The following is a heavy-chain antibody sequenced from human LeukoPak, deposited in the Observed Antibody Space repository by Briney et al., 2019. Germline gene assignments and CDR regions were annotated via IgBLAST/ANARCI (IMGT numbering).Heavy chain of an antibody. CDR1: GFTFSGHN. V-gene: IGHV3-21*01. D-gene: IGHD6-13*01. Sequence: GGSLRLSCAASGFTFSGHNMNWVRQAPGKGLEWVSSISGSSGFIYYADSVKGRFTISRDNAKNSLWPQMYSLRAEDTAVYYCARATAAVVDYWGQGTLVTASS. CDR3: ARATAAVVDY. J-gene: IGHJ4*02. CDR2: ISGSSGFI.